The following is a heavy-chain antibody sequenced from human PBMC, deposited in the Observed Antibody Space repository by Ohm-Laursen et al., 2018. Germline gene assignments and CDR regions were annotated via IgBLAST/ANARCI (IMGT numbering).Heavy chain of an antibody. CDR3: ARTYSTGWVRGYFDY. Sequence: TQTLTLTCTFSGFSPNTSGIRVNWIRQPPGKALERLARLDWDDGQFYSTSLKTRLTISKDTSKNQVVLTMTNMDPVDTATYYCARTYSTGWVRGYFDYWGQGTLVTVSS. J-gene: IGHJ4*02. V-gene: IGHV2-70*04. CDR2: LDWDDGQ. CDR1: GFSPNTSGIR. D-gene: IGHD2-8*02.